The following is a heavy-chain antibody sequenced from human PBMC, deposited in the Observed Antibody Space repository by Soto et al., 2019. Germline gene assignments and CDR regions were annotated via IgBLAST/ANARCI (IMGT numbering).Heavy chain of an antibody. CDR3: ARDRPIRYFASGRVFDY. J-gene: IGHJ4*02. Sequence: SETLSLTCTVSGGSISSSSYYWGWIRQPPGKGLEWIGSIYYSGSTYYNPSLKSRVTISVDTSKNQFSLKLSSVTAADTAVYYCARDRPIRYFASGRVFDYWGQGTLVTVSS. V-gene: IGHV4-39*02. CDR1: GGSISSSSYY. D-gene: IGHD3-9*01. CDR2: IYYSGST.